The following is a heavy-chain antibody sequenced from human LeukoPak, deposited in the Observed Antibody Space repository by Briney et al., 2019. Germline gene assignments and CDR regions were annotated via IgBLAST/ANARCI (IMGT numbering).Heavy chain of an antibody. V-gene: IGHV4-59*11. Sequence: SETLSLTCAVSADSFSIHYWTWIRQSPGTGLGWIGYISYIGSTNYNPSLKSRVTISIDTSKNQFSLKLRSVTAADTAVYYCARDLVTVTKGFDIWGQGTMVSVSS. CDR1: ADSFSIHY. CDR3: ARDLVTVTKGFDI. J-gene: IGHJ3*02. CDR2: ISYIGST. D-gene: IGHD4-17*01.